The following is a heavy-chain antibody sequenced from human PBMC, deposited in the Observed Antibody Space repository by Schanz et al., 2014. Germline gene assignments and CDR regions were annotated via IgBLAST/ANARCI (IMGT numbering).Heavy chain of an antibody. CDR2: ISADNGNT. CDR1: GYTFTSYG. V-gene: IGHV1-18*01. CDR3: ARGGDYIVVLVAVTREYYYHAMDV. J-gene: IGHJ6*02. Sequence: QVQLVQSGAEVKKSGASVKVSCKASGYTFTSYGISWVRQAPGQGLEWMGWISADNGNTNYAQRLQGRVTMTTDTSTSTAYMELRSLRSDDTAVYYCARGGDYIVVLVAVTREYYYHAMDVWGQGTTVTVSS. D-gene: IGHD2-15*01.